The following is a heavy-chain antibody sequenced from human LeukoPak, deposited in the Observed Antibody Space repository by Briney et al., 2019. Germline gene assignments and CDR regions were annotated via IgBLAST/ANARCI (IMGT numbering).Heavy chain of an antibody. CDR3: ASGVEAVAGTGPFDY. CDR1: GFTFSDYY. D-gene: IGHD6-19*01. V-gene: IGHV3-11*01. Sequence: SGGSLRLSCAASGFTFSDYYMSWIRQAPGKGLEWVSYISSSGSTIYYADSVKGRFTISRDNARNSLYLQMNSLRAEDTAVYYCASGVEAVAGTGPFDYWGQGTLVTVSS. J-gene: IGHJ4*02. CDR2: ISSSGSTI.